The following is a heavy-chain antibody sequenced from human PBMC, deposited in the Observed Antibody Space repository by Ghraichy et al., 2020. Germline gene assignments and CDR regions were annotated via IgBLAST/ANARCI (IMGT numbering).Heavy chain of an antibody. Sequence: SETLSLTCTVSGVSVTDGHYYWGWIRQTPGKGLEWIGSVIYAVFPSYNSPSLKSRATMSVDTSKNQVSLNLASVTVADTGIYYCARHAGGTCRVCWFGPGGQGALVIVS. V-gene: IGHV4-39*01. CDR3: ARHAGGTCRVCWFGP. J-gene: IGHJ5*02. CDR2: VIYAVFP. D-gene: IGHD1-1*01. CDR1: GVSVTDGHYY.